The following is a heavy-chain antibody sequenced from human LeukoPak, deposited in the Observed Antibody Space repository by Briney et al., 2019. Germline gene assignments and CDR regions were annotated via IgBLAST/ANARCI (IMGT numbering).Heavy chain of an antibody. CDR3: AKTRRWRLDAFDI. Sequence: GGSLRLSCSASGFTFSNYAMSWVRQAPGKGLEWVSAISGSGGSTYYADSVKGRFTISRDNSKNTLYLQMNSLRAEDTAVYYCAKTRRWRLDAFDIWGQGTMVTVSS. J-gene: IGHJ3*02. D-gene: IGHD4-23*01. CDR2: ISGSGGST. CDR1: GFTFSNYA. V-gene: IGHV3-23*01.